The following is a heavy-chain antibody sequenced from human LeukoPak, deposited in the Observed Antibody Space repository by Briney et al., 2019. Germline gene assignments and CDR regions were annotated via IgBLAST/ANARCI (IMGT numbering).Heavy chain of an antibody. Sequence: KPSETLSLTCAVYGGSFSGVYWSWIRQPPGKGLEWIGEINHSGSTNYNPSLKSRVTVSVDTSKNQFSLKLSSVTAADTAVYYCVRGPGSGSYFAWFDHWGQGTPVTVSS. D-gene: IGHD3-10*01. V-gene: IGHV4-34*01. CDR1: GGSFSGVY. CDR2: INHSGST. CDR3: VRGPGSGSYFAWFDH. J-gene: IGHJ5*02.